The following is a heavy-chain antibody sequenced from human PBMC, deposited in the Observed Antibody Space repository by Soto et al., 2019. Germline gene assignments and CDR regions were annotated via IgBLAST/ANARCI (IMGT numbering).Heavy chain of an antibody. D-gene: IGHD1-26*01. CDR2: ISGSGGST. CDR3: AKPMGATGSNWFDP. V-gene: IGHV3-23*04. CDR1: GFTFSNAW. J-gene: IGHJ5*02. Sequence: EVQLVESGGALVKPGGSLRLSCAASGFTFSNAWMTWVRQAPGKGLEWVSAISGSGGSTYYADSVKGRFTISRDNSKNTLYLQMNSLRAEDTAVYYCAKPMGATGSNWFDPWGQGTLVTVSS.